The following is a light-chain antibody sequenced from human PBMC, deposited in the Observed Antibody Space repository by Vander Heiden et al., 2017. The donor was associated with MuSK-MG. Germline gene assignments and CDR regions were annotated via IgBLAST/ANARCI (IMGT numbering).Light chain of an antibody. CDR1: KLGEQY. Sequence: SYELTQPPSVSVSPGQTASITFSGDKLGEQYASWYQQKPGQSPVLVIYKDSKRPSGIPERFSGSNSGNTATLTISGTQAMDEAYYYCQAWDSSRALVVFGGGTKLTVL. CDR2: KDS. CDR3: QAWDSSRALVV. J-gene: IGLJ2*01. V-gene: IGLV3-1*01.